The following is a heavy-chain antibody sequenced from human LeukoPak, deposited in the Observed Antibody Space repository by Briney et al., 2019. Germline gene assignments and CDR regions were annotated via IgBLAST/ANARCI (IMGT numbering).Heavy chain of an antibody. CDR1: GYTFTSYY. CDR3: AREATGTSRGIAALGY. Sequence: ASVKVSCKASGYTFTSYYMHWVRQAPGQGLEWMGIINPSSGSTSYAQKFQGRVTMTRDTSTSTVYMELSSLRSEDTAVYYCAREATGTSRGIAALGYWGQGTLVTVSS. V-gene: IGHV1-46*01. D-gene: IGHD6-13*01. CDR2: INPSSGST. J-gene: IGHJ4*02.